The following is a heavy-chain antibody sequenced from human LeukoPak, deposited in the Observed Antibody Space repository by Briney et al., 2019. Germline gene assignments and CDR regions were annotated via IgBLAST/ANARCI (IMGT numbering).Heavy chain of an antibody. J-gene: IGHJ6*03. Sequence: PSETLSLTCNVSGVSISSYYWSWIRLPAGKGLEWIGRIYSNGITNYNPSLQSRITMSVDTSKKELSLKLSSVTAADTAVYYCAGSPKFYYYYMPVWGKGTTVTVSS. CDR3: AGSPKFYYYYMPV. V-gene: IGHV4-4*07. CDR1: GVSISSYY. CDR2: IYSNGIT.